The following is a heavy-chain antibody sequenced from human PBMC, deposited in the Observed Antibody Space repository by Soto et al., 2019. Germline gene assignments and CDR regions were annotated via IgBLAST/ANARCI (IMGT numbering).Heavy chain of an antibody. CDR3: ARETYGDPFDY. D-gene: IGHD4-17*01. J-gene: IGHJ4*02. V-gene: IGHV3-7*01. CDR2: IKQDGSEK. CDR1: GFTFSSYA. Sequence: GGSLRLSCAASGFTFSSYAMHWVRQAPGKGLEWVANIKQDGSEKYYVDSVKGRFTISRDNAKNSLYLQMNSLRAEDTAVYYCARETYGDPFDYWGQGTLVTVSS.